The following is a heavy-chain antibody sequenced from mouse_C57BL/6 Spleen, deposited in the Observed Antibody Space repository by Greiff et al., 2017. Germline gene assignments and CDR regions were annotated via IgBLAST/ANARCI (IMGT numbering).Heavy chain of an antibody. V-gene: IGHV1-54*01. CDR3: AGAGYYHFDY. D-gene: IGHD2-3*01. CDR2: INPGSGGT. Sequence: VQLQQSGAELVRPGTSVKVSCKASGYAFTNYLIEWVKQRPGQGLEWIGVINPGSGGTNYNEKFKGKATLTADKSSSTAYMQHSSLTSEDSAVYYCAGAGYYHFDYWGQGTTLTVSA. J-gene: IGHJ2*01. CDR1: GYAFTNYL.